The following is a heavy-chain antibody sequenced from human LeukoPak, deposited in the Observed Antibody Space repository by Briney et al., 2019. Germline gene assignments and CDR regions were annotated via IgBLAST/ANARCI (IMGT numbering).Heavy chain of an antibody. Sequence: GGSLRLSCAASGFTFSSYAMSWVRQAPGKGLEWVSAISGSGGSTYYADSVKGRFTISRDNSKNTLYLQMNSLRAEDTAVYYCAKSHFFDSGGYLYYFDSWGQGTLVTVSS. CDR1: GFTFSSYA. V-gene: IGHV3-23*01. D-gene: IGHD3-22*01. CDR3: AKSHFFDSGGYLYYFDS. CDR2: ISGSGGST. J-gene: IGHJ4*02.